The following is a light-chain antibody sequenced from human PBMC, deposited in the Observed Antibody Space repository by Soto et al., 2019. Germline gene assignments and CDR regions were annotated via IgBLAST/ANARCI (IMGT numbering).Light chain of an antibody. CDR1: SGSIANDY. J-gene: IGLJ7*01. Sequence: NFMLTQPHSVSESPGKTVTISCTRSSGSIANDYVQWYQQRPGSAPTLVIYENNERASGVPDRFSASIDRSSNTASLTISGLMTDDEADYYCQSYDGTTLVFGGGTQLTSS. V-gene: IGLV6-57*04. CDR2: ENN. CDR3: QSYDGTTLV.